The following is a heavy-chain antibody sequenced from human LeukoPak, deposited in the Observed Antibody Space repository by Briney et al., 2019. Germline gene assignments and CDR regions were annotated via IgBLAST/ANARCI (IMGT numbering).Heavy chain of an antibody. CDR3: ARASGDSSGYDY. CDR2: IIPIFGTA. Sequence: ASVKVSCKASGGTFSSYAISWVRQAPGQGLEWMGGIIPIFGTANYTQKFQGRVTITADKSTSTAYMELSSLRSEDTAVYYCARASGDSSGYDYWGQGTLVTVSS. V-gene: IGHV1-69*06. J-gene: IGHJ4*02. CDR1: GGTFSSYA. D-gene: IGHD6-19*01.